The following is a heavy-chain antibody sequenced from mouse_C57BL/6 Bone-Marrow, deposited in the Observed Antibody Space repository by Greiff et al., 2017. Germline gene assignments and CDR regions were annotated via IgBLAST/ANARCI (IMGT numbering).Heavy chain of an antibody. CDR1: GYTFTTYW. CDR3: ARFEYYGCSYEFAY. CDR2: IDPSDGYT. V-gene: IGHV1-50*01. J-gene: IGHJ3*01. Sequence: QVHVKQPGAELVKPGASVKLSCKASGYTFTTYWLQWLKQRPGQGLEWIGEIDPSDGYTNYNQKVKGKATSTVDTSSSTAYMQLSSLTSEDSAIYYCARFEYYGCSYEFAYWGQGTLVTVSA. D-gene: IGHD1-1*01.